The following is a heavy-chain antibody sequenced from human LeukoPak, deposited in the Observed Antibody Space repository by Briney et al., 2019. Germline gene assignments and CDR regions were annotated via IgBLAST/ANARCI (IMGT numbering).Heavy chain of an antibody. Sequence: PSETLSLTCTVSGGSVSSGSYYWSWIRQPPGKGLEWIGYIYYSGSTNYNPSLKSRVTISVDTSKHQFSLKLSSVTAADTAVYYCAREVSSGWSLRGYYFDYWGQGTLVTVSS. D-gene: IGHD6-19*01. V-gene: IGHV4-61*01. CDR1: GGSVSSGSYY. CDR3: AREVSSGWSLRGYYFDY. CDR2: IYYSGST. J-gene: IGHJ4*02.